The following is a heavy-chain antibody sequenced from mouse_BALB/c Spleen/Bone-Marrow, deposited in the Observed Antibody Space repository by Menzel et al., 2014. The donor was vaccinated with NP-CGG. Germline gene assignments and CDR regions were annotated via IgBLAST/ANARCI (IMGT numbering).Heavy chain of an antibody. V-gene: IGHV1-82*01. CDR2: IYPGDGDT. CDR3: ARFSTVYYFDY. D-gene: IGHD4-1*02. CDR1: GYAFSSSW. Sequence: VQLQQSGPELVKPGASVEISCKASGYAFSSSWMNWVKQRPGQGLEWIGRIYPGDGDTNYNGKFKGKATLTADKSSSTAYMQLSSLTSVDSAVYFCARFSTVYYFDYWGQGTTLTVSS. J-gene: IGHJ2*01.